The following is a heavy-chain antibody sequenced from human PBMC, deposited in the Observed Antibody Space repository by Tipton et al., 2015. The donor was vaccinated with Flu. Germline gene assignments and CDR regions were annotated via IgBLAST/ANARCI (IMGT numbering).Heavy chain of an antibody. CDR1: GGSISSSSFY. Sequence: TLSLTCTISGGSISSSSFYWGWIRQSPGKGLEWIGSMYYSGSTYYNPSLKSRVTISVDTSKNQFSLKLSSVTAADTAVYFCAREGRNSGGLDYWGQGTLVTVSS. CDR2: MYYSGST. CDR3: AREGRNSGGLDY. J-gene: IGHJ4*02. D-gene: IGHD1-26*01. V-gene: IGHV4-39*07.